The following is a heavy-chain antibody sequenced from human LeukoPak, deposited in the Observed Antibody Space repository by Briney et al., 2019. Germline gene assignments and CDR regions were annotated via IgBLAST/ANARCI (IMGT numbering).Heavy chain of an antibody. CDR3: ARDPYNTILYRLAH. V-gene: IGHV3-23*01. CDR2: ISANGQAT. J-gene: IGHJ4*02. D-gene: IGHD3-10*01. CDR1: GFAFGTYA. Sequence: PGGSLRLSCAGSGFAFGTYAMSWVRQAPGMGLERVSSISANGQATYYADSVEGRFTIPRDNSKSTLYLQLNSLRAEDTATYYCARDPYNTILYRLAHWGQGTLVTVSS.